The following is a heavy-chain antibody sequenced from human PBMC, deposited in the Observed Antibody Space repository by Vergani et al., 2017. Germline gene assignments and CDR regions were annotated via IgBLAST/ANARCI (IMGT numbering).Heavy chain of an antibody. CDR3: AVGGRGGRSYYGMDV. CDR1: GYSFTSYW. D-gene: IGHD3-10*01. V-gene: IGHV5-10-1*03. CDR2: IDPSDSYT. J-gene: IGHJ6*02. Sequence: EVQLVQSGAEVKKPGESLRISCKGSGYSFTSYWISWVRQMPGKGLEWMGRIDPSDSYTNYSPSFQGHVTISADKSISTAYLQWSSLKASDTAMYYCAVGGRGGRSYYGMDVWGQGTTVTVSS.